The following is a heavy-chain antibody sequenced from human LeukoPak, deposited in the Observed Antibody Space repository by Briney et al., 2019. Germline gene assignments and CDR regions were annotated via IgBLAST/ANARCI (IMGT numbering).Heavy chain of an antibody. D-gene: IGHD6-19*01. J-gene: IGHJ4*02. V-gene: IGHV3-74*03. CDR2: LYSDGRSL. CDR3: ARGRGLGELAVASFDS. Sequence: GGSLRLSCAGSGFNFTGYWMHWVRQAPGKGLEWISRLYSDGRSLTYADSVMGRFTISRDNAKNMLYLQMNSLRAEDTAVYYCARGRGLGELAVASFDSWGQGILVTVSS. CDR1: GFNFTGYW.